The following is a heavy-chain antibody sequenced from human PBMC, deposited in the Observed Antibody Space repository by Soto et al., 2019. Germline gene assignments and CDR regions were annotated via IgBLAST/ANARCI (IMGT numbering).Heavy chain of an antibody. V-gene: IGHV4-39*01. CDR3: ARRLYYDSSGFEGGGMDV. Sequence: SETLSLTCTVSGGSVSSSSYYWGWFRQPPGKGLEWIGSIYYSGSTYYNPSLKSRVTISVDTSKNQFSLKLSSVTAADTAVYYCARRLYYDSSGFEGGGMDVWGQGTTVT. CDR2: IYYSGST. D-gene: IGHD3-22*01. CDR1: GGSVSSSSYY. J-gene: IGHJ6*02.